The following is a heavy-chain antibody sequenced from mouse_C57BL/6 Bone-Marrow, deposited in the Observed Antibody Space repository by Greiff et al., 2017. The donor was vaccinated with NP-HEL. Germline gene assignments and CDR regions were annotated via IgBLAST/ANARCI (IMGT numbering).Heavy chain of an antibody. J-gene: IGHJ3*01. CDR2: IYPGNSDT. D-gene: IGHD1-1*01. CDR3: TRFYYYGSSYLAWFAY. Sequence: VQLQQSGTVLARPGASVKMSCKTSGYTFTSYWMHWVKQRPGQGLEWIGAIYPGNSDTSYNQKFKGKAKLTAVTSASTAYMELSSQTNEDSAVYDCTRFYYYGSSYLAWFAYWGQGTLVTVSA. CDR1: GYTFTSYW. V-gene: IGHV1-5*01.